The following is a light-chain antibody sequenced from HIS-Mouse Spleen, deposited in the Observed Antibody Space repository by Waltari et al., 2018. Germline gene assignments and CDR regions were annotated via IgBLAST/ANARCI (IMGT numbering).Light chain of an antibody. CDR1: QSISSW. V-gene: IGKV1-5*03. CDR2: KAS. J-gene: IGKJ4*01. CDR3: QQYNSYS. Sequence: DIQMTQSPSTLSASVGDRVTITCRASQSISSWLAWYQQKPWKAPNLLIYKASSLERGVQARFSGSGSGTEFTLTISSLQPDDFATYYCQQYNSYSFGGGTKVEIK.